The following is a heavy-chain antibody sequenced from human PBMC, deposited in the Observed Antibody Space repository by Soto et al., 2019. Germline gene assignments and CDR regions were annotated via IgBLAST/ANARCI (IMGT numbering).Heavy chain of an antibody. J-gene: IGHJ3*02. CDR1: GGSISSGGYS. D-gene: IGHD5-18*01. CDR3: ARGYGKNAYDI. Sequence: PSETLSLTCAVSGGSISSGGYSWSWIRQPPGKGLEWIGYIYHSGSTYYNPSLKSRVTISVDRSKNQFSLKLSSVTAADTAVYYCARGYGKNAYDIWGQGTMVTVSS. CDR2: IYHSGST. V-gene: IGHV4-30-2*01.